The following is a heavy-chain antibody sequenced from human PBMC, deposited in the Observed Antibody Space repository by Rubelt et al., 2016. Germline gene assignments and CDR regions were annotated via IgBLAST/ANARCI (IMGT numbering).Heavy chain of an antibody. V-gene: IGHV4-61*05. Sequence: QLQLQESGPGLVKPSETLSLTCTVSGGSISSSSYYWGWIRQPPGKGLEWIGYIYYTGATNYKPSLKSRVTISVDTSKNQFSLKLSSVTAADTAVYYCARGLWGSASGPFDIWGLGTMVTVSS. CDR1: GGSISSSSYY. D-gene: IGHD1-26*01. CDR2: IYYTGAT. CDR3: ARGLWGSASGPFDI. J-gene: IGHJ3*02.